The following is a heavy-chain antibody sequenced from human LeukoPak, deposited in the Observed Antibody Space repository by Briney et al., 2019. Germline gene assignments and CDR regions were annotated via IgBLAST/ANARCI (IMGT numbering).Heavy chain of an antibody. CDR3: ARLAAAGKKVDY. CDR2: INHSGST. J-gene: IGHJ4*02. Sequence: SETLSLTCTVSGGSISSYYWSWIRQPPGKGLEWIGEINHSGSTNYNPSLKSRVTISVDTSKNQFSLKLSSVTAADTAVYYCARLAAAGKKVDYWGQGTLVTVSS. CDR1: GGSISSYY. D-gene: IGHD6-13*01. V-gene: IGHV4-34*01.